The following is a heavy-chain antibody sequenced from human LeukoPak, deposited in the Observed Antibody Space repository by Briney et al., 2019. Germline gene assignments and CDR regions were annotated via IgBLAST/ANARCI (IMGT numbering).Heavy chain of an antibody. Sequence: ASVKVSCKASGYTFTNYYMHWVRQAPGQGLEWMGIINPSADTTNYAQKFQGRVTMTRDTPTSTVYMELSSLRSEDTAVYYCARVDKTSGLFDSWGQGTLVTVSS. CDR3: ARVDKTSGLFDS. CDR2: INPSADTT. CDR1: GYTFTNYY. J-gene: IGHJ4*02. D-gene: IGHD2-2*03. V-gene: IGHV1-46*01.